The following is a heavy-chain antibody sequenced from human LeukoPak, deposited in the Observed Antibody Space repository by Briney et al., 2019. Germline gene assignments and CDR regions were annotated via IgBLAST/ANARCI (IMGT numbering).Heavy chain of an antibody. CDR2: INPSDGAT. D-gene: IGHD3-16*01. Sequence: VASVKVSCKASGYTFTMYYIHWVRQAPGQGLEWMGMINPSDGATTYAQRFQGRVTMTRDMSTTTVYMDLRSLRSEDTAVYFCAREQGGGLSGGLGGLFASYYTYYYMDVWGRGTTVTVSS. CDR1: GYTFTMYY. J-gene: IGHJ6*03. CDR3: AREQGGGLSGGLGGLFASYYTYYYMDV. V-gene: IGHV1-46*01.